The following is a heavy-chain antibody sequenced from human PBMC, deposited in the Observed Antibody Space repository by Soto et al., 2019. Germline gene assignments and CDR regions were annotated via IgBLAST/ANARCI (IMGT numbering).Heavy chain of an antibody. J-gene: IGHJ5*02. Sequence: SETLSLTCTVSGGSISSGDYYWSWIRQPPGKGLEWIGYIYYSGSTYYNPSLKSRVTISVDTSKNQFSLKLSSVTAADTAVYYCASDLRGYSYGPGNWFDPWGQGTLVTVSS. D-gene: IGHD5-18*01. CDR3: ASDLRGYSYGPGNWFDP. CDR1: GGSISSGDYY. CDR2: IYYSGST. V-gene: IGHV4-30-4*01.